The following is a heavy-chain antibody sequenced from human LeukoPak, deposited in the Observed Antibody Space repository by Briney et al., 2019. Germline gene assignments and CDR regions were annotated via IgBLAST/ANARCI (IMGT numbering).Heavy chain of an antibody. Sequence: GGSLRLSCAASGFTFSSYAMHWVRQAPGKGLERVAVISYDGSNKYYADSVKGRFTISRDNSKNTLYLQMNSLRAEDTAVYYCASPLTVGGGSDFDYWGQGTLVTVSS. CDR2: ISYDGSNK. CDR1: GFTFSSYA. V-gene: IGHV3-30-3*01. J-gene: IGHJ4*02. CDR3: ASPLTVGGGSDFDY. D-gene: IGHD2-15*01.